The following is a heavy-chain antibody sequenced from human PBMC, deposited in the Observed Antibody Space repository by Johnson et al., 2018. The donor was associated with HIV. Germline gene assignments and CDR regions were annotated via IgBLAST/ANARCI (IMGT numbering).Heavy chain of an antibody. J-gene: IGHJ3*02. CDR3: STGDIVVMVGETLLPLHDAFDI. V-gene: IGHV3-7*05. CDR2: IKQDGSEK. D-gene: IGHD2-8*01. Sequence: EVQLVESGGGVVRPGGSLRLSCAASGFSYDDYAMSWVRQDPGKGLEWVANIKQDGSEKYYVDSVKGRFTISRDNAKNSLYMQMNSLRTEDTAVYYCSTGDIVVMVGETLLPLHDAFDIWGQGTMVTVSS. CDR1: GFSYDDYA.